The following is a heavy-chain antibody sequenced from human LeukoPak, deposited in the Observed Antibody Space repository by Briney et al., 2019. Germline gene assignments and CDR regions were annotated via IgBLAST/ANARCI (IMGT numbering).Heavy chain of an antibody. CDR3: ARGLIVAGRTQLPPDY. V-gene: IGHV3-30-3*01. Sequence: GGSLRLSCAASGSTFSSYSMHWVRQAPGKGLKWVAVISDDGSKKSYADSVKGRFTVSRDNSKNTLYLQMNSPRVEDTAVYYCARGLIVAGRTQLPPDYWGQGTLVTVSS. CDR1: GSTFSSYS. D-gene: IGHD6-19*01. CDR2: ISDDGSKK. J-gene: IGHJ4*02.